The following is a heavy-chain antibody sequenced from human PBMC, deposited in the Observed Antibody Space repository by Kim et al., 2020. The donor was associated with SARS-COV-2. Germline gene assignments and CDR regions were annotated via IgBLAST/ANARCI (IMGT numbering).Heavy chain of an antibody. D-gene: IGHD2-21*02. CDR2: IYPGDSNT. J-gene: IGHJ5*02. CDR3: ARRLLYADWFDP. Sequence: GESLKISCKGSGYIFTNYWIAWVRQMPGKGLEWMGIIYPGDSNTRYSPSFQGQVTISADKSISTAYLQWSSLEASDTAMYYCARRLLYADWFDPWGQGTLVTVSS. V-gene: IGHV5-51*01. CDR1: GYIFTNYW.